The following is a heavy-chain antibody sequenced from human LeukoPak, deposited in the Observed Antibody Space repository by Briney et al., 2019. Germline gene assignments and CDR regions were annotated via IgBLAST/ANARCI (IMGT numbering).Heavy chain of an antibody. J-gene: IGHJ4*02. CDR2: IDISGGST. CDR3: ANEVRPNDY. CDR1: GXAFSSHA. Sequence: GGSLRLSCAASGXAFSSHAMCWVRQAPGKGLEWVSSIDISGGSTYYADSAEGRFTISRDNSRNTLYLQMNGLRVEDTALYYCANEVRPNDYWGQGTLVTVSS. D-gene: IGHD1-1*01. V-gene: IGHV3-23*01.